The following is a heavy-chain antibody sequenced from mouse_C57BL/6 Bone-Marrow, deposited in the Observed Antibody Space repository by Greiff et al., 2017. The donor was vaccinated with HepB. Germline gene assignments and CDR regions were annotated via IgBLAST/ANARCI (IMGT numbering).Heavy chain of an antibody. Sequence: ESGAELVRPGASVTLSCKASGYTFTDYEMHWVKQTPVHGLEWIGAIDPETGGTAYNQTFKGKAILTADKSSSTAYMELRSLTSEDSAVYYCTLTAHYYYAMDYWGQGTSVTVSS. D-gene: IGHD3-2*02. V-gene: IGHV1-15*01. J-gene: IGHJ4*01. CDR1: GYTFTDYE. CDR2: IDPETGGT. CDR3: TLTAHYYYAMDY.